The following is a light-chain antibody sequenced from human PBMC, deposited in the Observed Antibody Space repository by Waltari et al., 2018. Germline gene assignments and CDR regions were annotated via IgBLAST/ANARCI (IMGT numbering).Light chain of an antibody. Sequence: DIQMTQSSSSLSASVGDRVILTCRTSQSISTSLNWYNQKPGKAPKLLSFGTSTLHVGVPSRFAGSGSGTVFSLTITDLQSEDFGTYYCQQNFVSPGVTFGPGT. CDR2: GTS. CDR1: QSISTS. V-gene: IGKV1-39*01. CDR3: QQNFVSPGVT. J-gene: IGKJ3*01.